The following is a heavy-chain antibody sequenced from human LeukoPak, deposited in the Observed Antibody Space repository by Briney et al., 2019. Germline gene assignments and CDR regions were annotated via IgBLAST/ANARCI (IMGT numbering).Heavy chain of an antibody. J-gene: IGHJ4*02. CDR1: GGSISGSSYY. V-gene: IGHV4-39*02. CDR2: IYYSGST. Sequence: SETLSLTCTVSGGSISGSSYYWGWIRQPPGKGLEWIGSIYYSGSTYYKPSLKSRVTISLDTSKNHFYLKLSSVTAADIEVCCCARGSYDILTGYSTLGEYWGQGTLVTVSS. D-gene: IGHD3-9*01. CDR3: ARGSYDILTGYSTLGEY.